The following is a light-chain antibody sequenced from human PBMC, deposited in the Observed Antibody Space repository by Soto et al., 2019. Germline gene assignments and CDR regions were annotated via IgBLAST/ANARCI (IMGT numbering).Light chain of an antibody. CDR3: QQRSNWPIT. Sequence: EILLTQSPATLSLSPGERATLSCRASQSVSSYLAWYQQKPGQAPRLLIYDASNRATGIPARFSGSGSGTDFTPTISSLEPEDFAVYYCQQRSNWPITFGQGNDWRL. J-gene: IGKJ5*01. CDR2: DAS. V-gene: IGKV3-11*01. CDR1: QSVSSY.